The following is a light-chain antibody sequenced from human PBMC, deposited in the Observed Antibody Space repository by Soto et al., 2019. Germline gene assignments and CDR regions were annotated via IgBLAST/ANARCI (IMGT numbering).Light chain of an antibody. J-gene: IGKJ5*01. Sequence: EIVMTQSPATLSVSPVERATLSCRASQSVSNKLAWYQQKPGQAPRLLIYGASTRATGIPARFSGSGSGTEFSLTISSLQSEDFALYFCQQYEKWPPSITFGQGTRLEIK. CDR1: QSVSNK. CDR3: QQYEKWPPSIT. V-gene: IGKV3-15*01. CDR2: GAS.